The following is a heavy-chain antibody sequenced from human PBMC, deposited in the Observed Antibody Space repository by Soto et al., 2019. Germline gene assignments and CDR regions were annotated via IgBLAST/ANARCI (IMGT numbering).Heavy chain of an antibody. Sequence: QVQLVQSGAEVKKPGASVKVSCKASGYTFTSYGISWVRQAPGQGLEWMGWISAYNGNTNYAQKLQGRVTMTTGTSTSAAYMELRSLRSDDTAVYYCARDRRDIVATITWHYFDYWGQGTLVTVSS. J-gene: IGHJ4*02. D-gene: IGHD5-12*01. CDR3: ARDRRDIVATITWHYFDY. CDR2: ISAYNGNT. V-gene: IGHV1-18*01. CDR1: GYTFTSYG.